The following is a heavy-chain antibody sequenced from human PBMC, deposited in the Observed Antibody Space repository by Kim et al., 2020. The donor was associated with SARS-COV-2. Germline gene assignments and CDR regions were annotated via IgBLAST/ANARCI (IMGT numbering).Heavy chain of an antibody. CDR1: GFTFSSYG. J-gene: IGHJ3*02. CDR3: ARDLRFGFYDILTGYSGTNSAFDI. Sequence: GGSLRLSCAASGFTFSSYGMHWVRQAPGKGLEWVAVISYDGSNKYYADSVKGRFTISRDNSKNTLYLQMNSLRAEDTAVYYCARDLRFGFYDILTGYSGTNSAFDIWGQGTMVTVSS. D-gene: IGHD3-9*01. CDR2: ISYDGSNK. V-gene: IGHV3-33*05.